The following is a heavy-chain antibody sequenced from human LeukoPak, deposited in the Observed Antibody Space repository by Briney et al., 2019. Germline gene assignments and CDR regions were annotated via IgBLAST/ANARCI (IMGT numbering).Heavy chain of an antibody. CDR2: LYYSGST. Sequence: PSETLSLTCSVSGDSISGGNYYWGWIRQPPGKGLEWIGNLYYSGSTYYYPSFKSRVTISVDTSKNQFSLKLSSVTAADTAVYYCASDRSSWNPGAPSWGQGTLVTVSS. D-gene: IGHD6-13*01. CDR1: GDSISGGNYY. J-gene: IGHJ5*02. CDR3: ASDRSSWNPGAPS. V-gene: IGHV4-39*01.